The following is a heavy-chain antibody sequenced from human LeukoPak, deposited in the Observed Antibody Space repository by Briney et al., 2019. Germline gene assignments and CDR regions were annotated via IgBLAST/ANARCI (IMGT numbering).Heavy chain of an antibody. CDR1: GGSISSHY. D-gene: IGHD2-2*01. CDR3: ARCYCSSTSCYREGFDY. CDR2: ISYSGSP. J-gene: IGHJ4*02. Sequence: SETLSLTCTVSGGSISSHYWNWIRQPPGKGLEWIGYISYSGSPNYNPSLKSRVTISVDTSKNQFSLKLSSVTAADTAVYYCARCYCSSTSCYREGFDYWGQGALVTVSS. V-gene: IGHV4-59*11.